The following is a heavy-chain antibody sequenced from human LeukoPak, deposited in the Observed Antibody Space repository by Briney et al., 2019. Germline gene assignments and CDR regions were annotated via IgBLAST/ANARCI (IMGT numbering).Heavy chain of an antibody. Sequence: SQTLSLTCAISGDSVSSNRAAWNWIRQSPSRGLECLGRAYYRSKWYNAYAVSVKSRMTINPDTYKNQFSLQLNSVTPEDTAVYYCARDSRLIVGAPLFDYWGQGTLVTVSS. D-gene: IGHD1-26*01. CDR2: AYYRSKWYN. CDR3: ARDSRLIVGAPLFDY. V-gene: IGHV6-1*01. CDR1: GDSVSSNRAA. J-gene: IGHJ4*02.